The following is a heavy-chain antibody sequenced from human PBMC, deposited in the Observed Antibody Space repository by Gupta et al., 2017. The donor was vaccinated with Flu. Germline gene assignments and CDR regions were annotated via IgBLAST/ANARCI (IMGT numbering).Heavy chain of an antibody. J-gene: IGHJ2*01. CDR3: TTGGTGFPH. V-gene: IGHV3-23*01. Sequence: VELSDSGGGLVKPGVSLRISCTASGVNFSAYAMSWVRQAPGKAPEWVSVISTSSDRRYYAESVKGRFTMSRDNSRGILYLQMTGLRSEDTATYFCTTGGTGFPHWGRGSPVIVSS. CDR2: ISTSSDRR. CDR1: GVNFSAYA. D-gene: IGHD6-19*01.